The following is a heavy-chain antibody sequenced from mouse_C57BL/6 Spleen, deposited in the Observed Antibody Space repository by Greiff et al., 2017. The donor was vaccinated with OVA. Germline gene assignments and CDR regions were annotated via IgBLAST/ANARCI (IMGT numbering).Heavy chain of an antibody. D-gene: IGHD4-1*01. J-gene: IGHJ4*01. Sequence: EVKLVESGGGLVQPKGSLKLSCAASGFTFNTYAMHWVRQAPGKGLEWVARLRSKSSNYATYYADSVKDRFTISRDDSQSMLYLQMNNLKTEDTAMYYCVREELGRQYYAMDYWGQGTSVTVSS. CDR3: VREELGRQYYAMDY. CDR1: GFTFNTYA. CDR2: LRSKSSNYAT. V-gene: IGHV10-3*01.